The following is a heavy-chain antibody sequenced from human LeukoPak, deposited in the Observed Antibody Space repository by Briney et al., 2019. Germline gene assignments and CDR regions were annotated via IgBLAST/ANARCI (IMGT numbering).Heavy chain of an antibody. Sequence: SETLSLTCTVSGGSISSSSYYWGWIRQPPGKGLEWIGSIYYSGSTYYNPSLKSRVTISVDTSKNQFSLKLSSVTAADTAVYYCASDYGFNEYFQHWGQGTLVTVSS. J-gene: IGHJ1*01. V-gene: IGHV4-39*07. CDR1: GGSISSSSYY. CDR3: ASDYGFNEYFQH. CDR2: IYYSGST. D-gene: IGHD3-10*01.